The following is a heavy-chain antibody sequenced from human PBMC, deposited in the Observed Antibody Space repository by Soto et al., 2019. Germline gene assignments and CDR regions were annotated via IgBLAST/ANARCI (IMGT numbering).Heavy chain of an antibody. CDR3: AKIALVGSFGFELARDY. Sequence: GGSLRLSCVASGFIFTDYAMSWVRQGPGKGLEWVAGISFSGHNTNYADSVKGRFITSRDNSKNTLYLLMNRLRTEDIGIYYCAKIALVGSFGFELARDYRGQGILVTVSS. V-gene: IGHV3-23*01. CDR2: ISFSGHNT. D-gene: IGHD2-8*02. J-gene: IGHJ4*02. CDR1: GFIFTDYA.